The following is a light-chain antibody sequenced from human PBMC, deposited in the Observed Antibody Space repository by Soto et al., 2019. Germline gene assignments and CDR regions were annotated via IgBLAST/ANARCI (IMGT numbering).Light chain of an antibody. CDR2: GAS. J-gene: IGKJ4*01. Sequence: IVMTQSPGTLALSPGEGATLSCRASQSVSSSYLAWYQQKPGQAPRLLIYGASNRSTGVPARFSGSGSGTEFSLTISSLQSEDFAIYHCQQYGGWPPAFGGGTKVDIK. V-gene: IGKV3-15*01. CDR1: QSVSSSY. CDR3: QQYGGWPPA.